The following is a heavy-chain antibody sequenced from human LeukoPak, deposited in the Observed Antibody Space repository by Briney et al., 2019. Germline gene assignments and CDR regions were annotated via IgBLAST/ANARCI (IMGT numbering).Heavy chain of an antibody. Sequence: GGSLRLSCAASGFTFSDYYMSWIRQAPGKGLEWVSAISNSGGSTYYADSVKGRFTISRDNSKNTLYLQMNSLRAEDTAVYYCAKGGATPGGFDYWGQGTLVTVSS. CDR3: AKGGATPGGFDY. J-gene: IGHJ4*02. V-gene: IGHV3-23*01. D-gene: IGHD4/OR15-4a*01. CDR2: ISNSGGST. CDR1: GFTFSDYY.